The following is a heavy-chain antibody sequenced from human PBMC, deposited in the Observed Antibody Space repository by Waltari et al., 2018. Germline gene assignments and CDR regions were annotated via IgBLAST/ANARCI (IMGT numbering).Heavy chain of an antibody. CDR2: IYYSGST. CDR3: ARNPTLIVVVPAAEYNWFDP. V-gene: IGHV4-61*02. CDR1: GGSISSGSYY. D-gene: IGHD2-2*01. Sequence: QVQLQESGPGLVKPSQTLSLTCTVSGGSISSGSYYWSWIRQPAGKGLEWIGRIYYSGSTYYNPSLKSRVTISVDTSKNQFSLKLSSVTAADTAVYYCARNPTLIVVVPAAEYNWFDPWGQGTLVTVSS. J-gene: IGHJ5*02.